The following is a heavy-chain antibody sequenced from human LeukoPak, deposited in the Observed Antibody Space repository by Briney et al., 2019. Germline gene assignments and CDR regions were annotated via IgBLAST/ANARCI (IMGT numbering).Heavy chain of an antibody. J-gene: IGHJ1*01. CDR1: EFTVSSAC. CDR2: IYSGGGT. CDR3: ARGGAARLHFQN. Sequence: GGSLRLSCAASEFTVSSACMTWVRQAPGRGLEWVSVIYSGGGTYYADSVKGRFTISRDSSKNTLYLQMISLRAEDTAVYYCARGGAARLHFQNWGQGTLVTVSS. V-gene: IGHV3-53*01. D-gene: IGHD6-6*01.